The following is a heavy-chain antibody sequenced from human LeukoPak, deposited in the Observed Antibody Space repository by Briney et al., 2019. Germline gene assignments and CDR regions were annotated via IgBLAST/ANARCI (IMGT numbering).Heavy chain of an antibody. J-gene: IGHJ4*02. D-gene: IGHD1-1*01. V-gene: IGHV3-23*01. CDR1: GFTFSSYW. CDR3: AYLGLSSDWNDVPGPQIDY. CDR2: ISASGTIT. Sequence: PGGSLRLSCAASGFTFSSYWLSWVRQAPGKGLEWVSTISASGTITYYADSVKGRCTISRDYSKNTVYLQMNSLRAEDTAVYYCAYLGLSSDWNDVPGPQIDYWGQGTLVSVSS.